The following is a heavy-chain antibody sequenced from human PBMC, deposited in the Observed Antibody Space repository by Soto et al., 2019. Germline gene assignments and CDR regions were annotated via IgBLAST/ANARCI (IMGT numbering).Heavy chain of an antibody. CDR1: GFTFSSYA. J-gene: IGHJ6*02. Sequence: GGSLRLSCAASGFTFSSYAMSWVRQAPGKGLEWVSAISGSGGSTYYADSVKGRFTISRDNSKNTLYLQMNSLRAEDTAVYYCAKEGSVDGESGYYGMDVWGQGTTVTVSS. V-gene: IGHV3-23*01. D-gene: IGHD4-17*01. CDR2: ISGSGGST. CDR3: AKEGSVDGESGYYGMDV.